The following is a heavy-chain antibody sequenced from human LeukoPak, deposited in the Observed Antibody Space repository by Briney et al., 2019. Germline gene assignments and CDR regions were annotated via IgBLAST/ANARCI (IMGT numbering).Heavy chain of an antibody. CDR1: GFTFSSYE. CDR2: ISNSGSII. D-gene: IGHD2-15*01. V-gene: IGHV3-48*03. CDR3: ARGADGVSSNSRGWFDP. J-gene: IGHJ5*02. Sequence: GGSLRLSCAASGFTFSSYEMNWVRQAPGKGLEWVSYISNSGSIIYYADSVKGRFTISRDNAKNSLYLQMNSLRAEDTAVYSCARGADGVSSNSRGWFDPWGQGTLVTVSS.